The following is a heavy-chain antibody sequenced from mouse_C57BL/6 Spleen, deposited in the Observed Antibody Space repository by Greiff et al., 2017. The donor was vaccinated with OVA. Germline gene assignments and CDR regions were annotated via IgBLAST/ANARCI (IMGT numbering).Heavy chain of an antibody. J-gene: IGHJ4*01. D-gene: IGHD2-5*01. Sequence: VMLVESGPELVKPGASVKISCKASGYAFSSSWMNWVKQRPGKGLEWIGWIYPGDGATNYNGKFKGKATLTADKSSSTAYMQLSSLTSEDSAVYYCARDQGYSNLDAMDYWGQGTSVTVSA. CDR3: ARDQGYSNLDAMDY. V-gene: IGHV1-82*01. CDR1: GYAFSSSW. CDR2: IYPGDGAT.